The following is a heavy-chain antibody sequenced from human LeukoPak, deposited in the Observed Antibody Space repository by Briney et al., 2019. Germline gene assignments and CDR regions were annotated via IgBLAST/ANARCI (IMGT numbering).Heavy chain of an antibody. D-gene: IGHD3-10*01. V-gene: IGHV3-30*18. J-gene: IGHJ4*02. CDR3: AKNAGSGSYYTYYFDY. Sequence: GGALRLSCAASGFTFSSYGIHWVRQAPGKGLEWVAVISYDGSNKYYADSVKGRFTISRDNSKNTLYLQMNSLRAEDTAVYYCAKNAGSGSYYTYYFDYWGQGTLVTVSS. CDR2: ISYDGSNK. CDR1: GFTFSSYG.